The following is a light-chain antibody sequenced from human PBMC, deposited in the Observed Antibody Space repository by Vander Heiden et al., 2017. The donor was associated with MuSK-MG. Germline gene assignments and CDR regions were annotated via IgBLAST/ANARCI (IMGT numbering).Light chain of an antibody. CDR3: QQTDSLRWT. Sequence: DIQMTPSPSSLSASVGDRVTITCRASQGISTYLSWYQQKPGKAPKLLISDASRLQGGVPSRFGGSGSGTDFTLTISRLQPEDFATYFCQQTDSLRWTFGQGTKV. CDR2: DAS. J-gene: IGKJ1*01. CDR1: QGISTY. V-gene: IGKV1-39*01.